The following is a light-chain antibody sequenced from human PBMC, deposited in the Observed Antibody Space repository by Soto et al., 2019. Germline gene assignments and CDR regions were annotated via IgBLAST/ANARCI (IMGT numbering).Light chain of an antibody. V-gene: IGKV3-20*01. Sequence: IVLAQSPGTLTLTPGERATLSCRASQTVRSSYLAWYQHKPGQAPRLLIYDASKRVTGIPDRFSGSGSGTDFTLTISRLEPEDFAVYYCQQYGGSPGTFGQGTKVDIK. CDR3: QQYGGSPGT. J-gene: IGKJ1*01. CDR2: DAS. CDR1: QTVRSSY.